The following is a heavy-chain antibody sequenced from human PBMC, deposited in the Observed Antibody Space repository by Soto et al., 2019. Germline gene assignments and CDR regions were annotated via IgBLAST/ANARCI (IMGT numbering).Heavy chain of an antibody. V-gene: IGHV3-48*03. Sequence: PGGSLRLSCEATGFTFSSHEMNWIRQTPGKRLEWIAKISGSGSTINYADSVKGRFTISRDNVQRTLHLQMDSLRVEDTGVYYCARGGVYWGRGTLVTVLL. CDR1: GFTFSSHE. CDR3: ARGGVY. J-gene: IGHJ1*01. CDR2: ISGSGSTI. D-gene: IGHD2-8*01.